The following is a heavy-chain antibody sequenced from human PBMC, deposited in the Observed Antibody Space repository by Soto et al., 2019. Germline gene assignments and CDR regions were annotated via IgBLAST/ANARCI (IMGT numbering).Heavy chain of an antibody. CDR3: ARAPYDDSIRAFDI. V-gene: IGHV4-31*03. CDR1: GGSISSGDSY. J-gene: IGHJ3*02. CDR2: IYYSGST. Sequence: PSETLAFTCTDSGGSISSGDSYWSWIRQHPGKGLEWIGYIYYSGSTYYNPSLKSRVTISVDTSKNQFSLELSSVTAADTAVYYCARAPYDDSIRAFDIWGQGTMVTVSS. D-gene: IGHD3-3*01.